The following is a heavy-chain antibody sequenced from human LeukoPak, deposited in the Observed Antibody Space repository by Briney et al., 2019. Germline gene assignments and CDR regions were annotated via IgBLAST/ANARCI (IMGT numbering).Heavy chain of an antibody. V-gene: IGHV4-59*12. CDR3: ARIPNDYSNYSDY. CDR2: IYYSGST. D-gene: IGHD4-11*01. CDR1: GGSISSYY. Sequence: PSETLSLTCTVSGGSISSYYWSWIRQPPGKGLEWIGYIYYSGSTNYNPSLKSRVTISVDTSKNQFSLKLSSVTAADTAVYYCARIPNDYSNYSDYWGQGTLVTVSS. J-gene: IGHJ4*02.